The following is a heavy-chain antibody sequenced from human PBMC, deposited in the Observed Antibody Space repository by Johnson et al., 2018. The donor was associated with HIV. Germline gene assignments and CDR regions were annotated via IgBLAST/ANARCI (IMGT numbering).Heavy chain of an antibody. J-gene: IGHJ3*02. CDR3: AKDFDGAYDAFDI. CDR1: GFTFSSYG. CDR2: IRYDGSKK. Sequence: QVLLVESGGGVVQPGGSLRLSCAASGFTFSSYGMHWVRQAPGKGLEWVALIRYDGSKKYYADSVKGRFTISRDNSKNTLYLQMNSLRAEDTAVYYCAKDFDGAYDAFDIWGQGTMVTVSS. D-gene: IGHD3-9*01. V-gene: IGHV3-30*02.